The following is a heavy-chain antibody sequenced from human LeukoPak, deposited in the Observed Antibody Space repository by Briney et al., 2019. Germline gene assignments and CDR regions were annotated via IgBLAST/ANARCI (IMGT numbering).Heavy chain of an antibody. CDR3: ATVSEY. CDR1: GFTFNYIW. V-gene: IGHV3-74*01. J-gene: IGHJ4*02. Sequence: GASLRLSCAASGFTFNYIWIHWDRQVPGKGLVWVSGINNDGTATYYADSVKGRFTISRDNAKNTVYLQMNGLRAEDTTVYYCATVSEYWGQGTLVTVSS. CDR2: INNDGTAT.